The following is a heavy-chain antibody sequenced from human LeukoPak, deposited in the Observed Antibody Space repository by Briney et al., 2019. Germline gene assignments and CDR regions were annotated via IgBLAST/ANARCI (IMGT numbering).Heavy chain of an antibody. CDR1: GFTFSSYA. CDR3: ASSSLSRWASLLYDP. V-gene: IGHV3-23*01. J-gene: IGHJ5*02. CDR2: ISGSGDNT. Sequence: GGSLRLSCAASGFTFSSYAMSWVRQAPGKGLEWVSGISGSGDNTYYADSVKGRFTISRDNAKNSLYLQMNSLRAEDTAVYYCASSSLSRWASLLYDPWGQGTLVTVSS. D-gene: IGHD6-19*01.